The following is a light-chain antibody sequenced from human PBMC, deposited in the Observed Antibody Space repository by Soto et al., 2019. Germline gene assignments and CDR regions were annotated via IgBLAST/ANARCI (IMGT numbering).Light chain of an antibody. V-gene: IGKV3-11*01. CDR1: QSVSTF. Sequence: EVVLTQSPATLSLSPGERAILSCRASQSVSTFLAWFQQKPGQPPRLLIYNASNRTTGIPARFSGIVSGTDFTLPICCLEPEDFASYDCQQRGDWPPITFGQGTRLEIK. CDR2: NAS. CDR3: QQRGDWPPIT. J-gene: IGKJ5*01.